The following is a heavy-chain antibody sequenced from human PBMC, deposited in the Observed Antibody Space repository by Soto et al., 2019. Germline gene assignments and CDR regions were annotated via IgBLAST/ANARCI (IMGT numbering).Heavy chain of an antibody. CDR2: ISYDGSNK. D-gene: IGHD1-26*01. CDR3: ARDLWTVGNNPFRYSGSLPGY. CDR1: GFTFSSYA. Sequence: QVQLVESGGGVVQPGRSLRLSCAASGFTFSSYAMHWVRQAPGKGLEWVAVISYDGSNKYYADSVKGRFTISRDNSKNTLYLQMNSLRAEDTAVYYCARDLWTVGNNPFRYSGSLPGYWGQGTLVTVSS. V-gene: IGHV3-30-3*01. J-gene: IGHJ4*02.